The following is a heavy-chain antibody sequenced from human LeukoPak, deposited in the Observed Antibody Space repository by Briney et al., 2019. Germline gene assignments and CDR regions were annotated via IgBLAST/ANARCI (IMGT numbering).Heavy chain of an antibody. V-gene: IGHV4-59*11. CDR1: GGSISRHY. CDR3: ARDGGSGLFDF. Sequence: PSETLSLTCAGSGGSISRHYWSWIRQPPGKGLEWIGNIYYSGSTKYNPSLPSPVTISVDTSKNQFTLKLSSVTAADTAVYYCARDGGSGLFDFWGQGILVPVSS. J-gene: IGHJ4*02. CDR2: IYYSGST. D-gene: IGHD3-10*01.